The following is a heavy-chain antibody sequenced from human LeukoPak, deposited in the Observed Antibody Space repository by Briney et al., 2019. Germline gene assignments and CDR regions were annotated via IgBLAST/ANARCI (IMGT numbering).Heavy chain of an antibody. V-gene: IGHV3-23*01. CDR2: ISGSGGST. J-gene: IGHJ5*02. CDR3: AKDQIVDYDYVWGSYRTNWFDP. D-gene: IGHD3-16*02. CDR1: GFTFSSYA. Sequence: GGSLRLSCAASGFTFSSYAMSWVRQAPGKGLEWVSAISGSGGSTYYADSVKGRFTISRDNSKNTLYLQMNSLRAEDTAVYYCAKDQIVDYDYVWGSYRTNWFDPWGQGTLVTVSS.